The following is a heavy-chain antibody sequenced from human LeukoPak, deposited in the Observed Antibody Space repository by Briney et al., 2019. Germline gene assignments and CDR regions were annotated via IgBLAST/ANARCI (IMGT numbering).Heavy chain of an antibody. CDR3: AKSFLD. CDR1: GFTFSSYE. D-gene: IGHD3-3*01. J-gene: IGHJ4*02. Sequence: GGSLRPSCAASGFTFSSYEMNWVRQAPGRGLEWVSHISSGGSTIYYAYSVKGRFTISRDNAKNSLYLQMNSLRAEDTAVYYCAKSFLDWGQGTLVTVSS. CDR2: ISSGGSTI. V-gene: IGHV3-48*03.